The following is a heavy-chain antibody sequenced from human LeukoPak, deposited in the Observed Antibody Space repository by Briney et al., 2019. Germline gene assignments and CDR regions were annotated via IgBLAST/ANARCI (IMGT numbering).Heavy chain of an antibody. J-gene: IGHJ6*02. CDR3: AKGSPDFPSDYGMDV. D-gene: IGHD3-10*01. V-gene: IGHV3-30*18. CDR2: ISYDGSNK. Sequence: GGSLRLSCAASGFTFSSYGMHWVRQAPGKGLEWVAVISYDGSNKYYADSVKGRFTISRDNSENTLYLQMNSLRAEDTAVYYCAKGSPDFPSDYGMDVWGQGTTVTVSS. CDR1: GFTFSSYG.